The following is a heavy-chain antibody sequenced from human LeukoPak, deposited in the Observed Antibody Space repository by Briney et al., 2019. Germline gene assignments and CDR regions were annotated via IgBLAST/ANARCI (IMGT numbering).Heavy chain of an antibody. CDR3: VRDLGGRSGH. D-gene: IGHD1-26*01. CDR2: INEDGSTT. CDR1: GSTFSSNW. V-gene: IGHV3-74*01. J-gene: IGHJ4*02. Sequence: GGSLRLSCAASGSTFSSNWMHWVRQAPGKGLVWVSRINEDGSTTNYADSVKGRSTIFRDNAKNTLYLQMNSLRAEDTAVYYCVRDLGGRSGHWGQGTLATVSS.